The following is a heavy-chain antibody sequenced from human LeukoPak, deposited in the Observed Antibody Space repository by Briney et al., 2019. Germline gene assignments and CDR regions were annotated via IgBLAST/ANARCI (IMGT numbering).Heavy chain of an antibody. CDR2: INHSGST. CDR1: GGSFSGYY. J-gene: IGHJ3*02. Sequence: PSETLSLTCAVYGGSFSGYYWSWIRQPPGKGLEWIGEINHSGSTNYNPSLKSRVTISVDTSKNQFSLKLSSVTAADTAVYYCVRRVPSGYDHEPYDAFDIWGQGTMVTVSS. CDR3: VRRVPSGYDHEPYDAFDI. V-gene: IGHV4-34*01. D-gene: IGHD5-12*01.